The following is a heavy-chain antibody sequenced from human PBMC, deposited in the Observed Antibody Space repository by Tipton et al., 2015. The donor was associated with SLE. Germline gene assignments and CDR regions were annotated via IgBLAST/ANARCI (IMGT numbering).Heavy chain of an antibody. V-gene: IGHV4-59*01. CDR1: GGSIISYY. CDR3: ARRRGSSWYEDYFDY. D-gene: IGHD6-13*01. J-gene: IGHJ4*02. CDR2: IYSSGST. Sequence: TLSLTCTVSGGSIISYYWSWIRQSPGKGLEWIGYIYSSGSTKYNPSLKSRVTMSVDTSKNQFSLKLSSVTAADTAVYYCARRRGSSWYEDYFDYWGQGTLVTVSS.